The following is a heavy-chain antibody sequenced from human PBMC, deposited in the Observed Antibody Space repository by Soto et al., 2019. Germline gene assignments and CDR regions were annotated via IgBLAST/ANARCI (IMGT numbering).Heavy chain of an antibody. V-gene: IGHV4-30-4*01. Sequence: PSETLSLTCTVSGGSISSGDYYWSWIRQPPGKGLEWIGYIYYSGSTYYNPSLKSRVTISVDTSKNQFSLKLSSVTAADTAVYYCARDRNPYGDLSTYYYYYGMDVWGQGTTVTVSS. J-gene: IGHJ6*02. CDR3: ARDRNPYGDLSTYYYYYGMDV. D-gene: IGHD4-17*01. CDR2: IYYSGST. CDR1: GGSISSGDYY.